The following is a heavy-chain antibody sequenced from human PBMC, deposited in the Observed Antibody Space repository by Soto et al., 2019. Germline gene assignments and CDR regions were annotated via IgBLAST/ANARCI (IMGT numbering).Heavy chain of an antibody. CDR3: ARDPSEGRVGDWFES. CDR1: GFTFSRYG. V-gene: IGHV3-21*01. CDR2: ISMTTSYV. Sequence: EVQLVESGGGLVKPGGSLRLSCAASGFTFSRYGMRWVRQAPGKGLEWVASISMTTSYVYYADSVKGGFSISRDNAKKILYLEMYALRTEDTAVYYCARDPSEGRVGDWFESWGQGTLVTVSS. D-gene: IGHD2-2*01. J-gene: IGHJ5*01.